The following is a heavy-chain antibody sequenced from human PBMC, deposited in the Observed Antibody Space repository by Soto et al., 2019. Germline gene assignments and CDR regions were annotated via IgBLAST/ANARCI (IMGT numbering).Heavy chain of an antibody. D-gene: IGHD3-22*01. V-gene: IGHV1-18*01. Sequence: ASVKVSCKASGYTFTSYGISWVRQAPGQGLEWMGWISAYNGNTNYAQKLQGRVTMTTDTSTSTAYMELRSLRSDDTAVYYCARGYYDSSGYYYDYYYYGMDVWGQGTTVTVSS. J-gene: IGHJ6*02. CDR1: GYTFTSYG. CDR2: ISAYNGNT. CDR3: ARGYYDSSGYYYDYYYYGMDV.